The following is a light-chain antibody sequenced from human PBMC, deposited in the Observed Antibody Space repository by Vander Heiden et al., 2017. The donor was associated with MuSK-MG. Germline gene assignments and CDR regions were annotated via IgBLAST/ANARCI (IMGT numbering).Light chain of an antibody. V-gene: IGLV1-40*01. Sequence: QSVLTQPPSVSGSPGQRVTISCTGSSSNIGAGYDVHWYHQLPGTAPNLLIYGNSNRPSGVPDRFSGSKSGTSASLATTGLQAEDEADYYCQSYDSSRSGYVFGTGTKVTVL. CDR2: GNS. CDR3: QSYDSSRSGYV. CDR1: SSNIGAGYD. J-gene: IGLJ1*01.